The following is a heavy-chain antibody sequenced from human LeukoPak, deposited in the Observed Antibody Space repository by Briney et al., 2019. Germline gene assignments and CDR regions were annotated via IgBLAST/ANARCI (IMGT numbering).Heavy chain of an antibody. V-gene: IGHV1-18*01. D-gene: IGHD1-26*01. CDR3: ARARVHIVGASSVYFQY. J-gene: IGHJ1*01. CDR1: GYTFTSSG. Sequence: ASVKVSCKASGYTFTSSGISWVRQAPGQGLEWMGWISGYNGNTKYAQRFQGRVTMTTDTSTTTAYMDLRSLRSADTAMYFCARARVHIVGASSVYFQYWGQGTLVTVSS. CDR2: ISGYNGNT.